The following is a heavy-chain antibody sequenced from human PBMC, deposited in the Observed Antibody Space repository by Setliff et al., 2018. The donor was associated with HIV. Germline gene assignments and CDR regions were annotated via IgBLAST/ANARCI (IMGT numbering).Heavy chain of an antibody. V-gene: IGHV3-9*01. J-gene: IGHJ4*02. Sequence: GGSLRLSCAASGFIFNSYSMHWVRQAPGKGLEWVSGITWNSGNIGYAASVKGRFTVSRDNAKNSLYLQMNRLRVEDTALYYCAKHIRDWEWELQPVFDYWGQGVMVTVSS. CDR2: ITWNSGNI. CDR1: GFIFNSYS. D-gene: IGHD1-26*01. CDR3: AKHIRDWEWELQPVFDY.